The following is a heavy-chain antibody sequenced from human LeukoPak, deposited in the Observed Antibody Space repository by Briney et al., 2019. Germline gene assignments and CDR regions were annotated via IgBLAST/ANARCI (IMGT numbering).Heavy chain of an antibody. D-gene: IGHD2-15*01. CDR2: IYYSVST. Sequence: VKPSETLSLTCTGSGYSISSSSYYWGWLRQPPGKGLEWIGSIYYSVSTYYNPSLKSRVPISVDTSKNQFSLKLSSVTAADTAVYYYARRGDNFHYWAQGTLVTVSS. CDR1: GYSISSSSYY. CDR3: ARRGDNFHY. V-gene: IGHV4-39*01. J-gene: IGHJ4*02.